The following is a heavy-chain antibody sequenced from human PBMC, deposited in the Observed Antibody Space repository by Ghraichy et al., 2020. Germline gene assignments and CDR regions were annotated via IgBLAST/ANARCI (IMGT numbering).Heavy chain of an antibody. V-gene: IGHV3-30-3*01. Sequence: LSLTCAASGFTFSSYAMHWVRQAPGKGLEWVAVISYDGSNKYYADSVKGRFTISRDNSKNTLYLQMNSLRAEDTAVYYCARDSLRFLEWSNFDYWGQGTLVTVSS. J-gene: IGHJ4*02. CDR1: GFTFSSYA. D-gene: IGHD3-3*01. CDR2: ISYDGSNK. CDR3: ARDSLRFLEWSNFDY.